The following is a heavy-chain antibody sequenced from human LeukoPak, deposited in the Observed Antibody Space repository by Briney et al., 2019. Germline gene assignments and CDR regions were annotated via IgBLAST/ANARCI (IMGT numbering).Heavy chain of an antibody. V-gene: IGHV3-33*01. Sequence: GRSLRLSCVASGFTFSSYGMHWVRQAPGKGLEWVAVMWYDGSNEYYADSVKGRFTISRDNSKNTLYMQMNSLRAEDTAVYYCVRDSDTVTGTVDYWGQGTLVTVSS. CDR2: MWYDGSNE. J-gene: IGHJ4*02. CDR3: VRDSDTVTGTVDY. D-gene: IGHD6-19*01. CDR1: GFTFSSYG.